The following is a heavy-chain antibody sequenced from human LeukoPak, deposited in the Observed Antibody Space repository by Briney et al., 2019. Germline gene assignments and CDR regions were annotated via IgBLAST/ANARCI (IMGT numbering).Heavy chain of an antibody. D-gene: IGHD1-14*01. Sequence: PSETLSLTCTVSGGSISSYYWSWIRQPPGEGLEWIGYIYYSGSTNYNPSLKSRVTISVDTSKNQFSLKLSSVTAAGTAVYYCARETGSDAFDIWGQGTMVTVSS. CDR3: ARETGSDAFDI. CDR2: IYYSGST. J-gene: IGHJ3*02. CDR1: GGSISSYY. V-gene: IGHV4-59*01.